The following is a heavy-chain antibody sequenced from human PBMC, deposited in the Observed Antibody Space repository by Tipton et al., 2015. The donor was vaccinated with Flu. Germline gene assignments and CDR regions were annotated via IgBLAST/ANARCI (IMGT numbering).Heavy chain of an antibody. V-gene: IGHV3-23*01. CDR3: AKDRVGVVVLLGDFDS. J-gene: IGHJ4*02. CDR1: GFTFSSYA. CDR2: ISGSGGST. D-gene: IGHD2-15*01. Sequence: SLRLSCAASGFTFSSYAMSWVRQAPGKGLEWVSAISGSGGSTYYADSVKGRFTISRDNSKNTLYLQMNSLRAEDTAVYYCAKDRVGVVVLLGDFDSWGQGTLVTVSS.